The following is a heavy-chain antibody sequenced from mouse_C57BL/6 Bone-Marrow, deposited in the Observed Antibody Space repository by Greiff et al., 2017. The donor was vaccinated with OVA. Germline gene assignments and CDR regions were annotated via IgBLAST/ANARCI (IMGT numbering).Heavy chain of an antibody. V-gene: IGHV10-1*01. CDR2: IRSKSNNYAT. CDR1: GFSFNTYA. Sequence: EVKVVESGGGLVQPKGSLKLSCAASGFSFNTYAMNWVRQAPGKGLEWVARIRSKSNNYATYYADSVKDRFTISRDDSESMLYLQMNNLKTEDTAMYYCVRSCSSYAMDYWGQGTSVTVSS. D-gene: IGHD6-1*01. J-gene: IGHJ4*01. CDR3: VRSCSSYAMDY.